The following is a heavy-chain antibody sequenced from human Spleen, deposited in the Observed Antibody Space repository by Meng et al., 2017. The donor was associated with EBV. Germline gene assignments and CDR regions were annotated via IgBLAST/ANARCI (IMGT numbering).Heavy chain of an antibody. V-gene: IGHV4-4*02. CDR1: GDSISSGNW. CDR3: ARAGYHRPASEY. D-gene: IGHD2-15*01. CDR2: IHHSGGT. Sequence: QVQLQESGPGLVKPFETLYVTCGFSGDSISSGNWWSWVRQPPGKGLEWIGEIHHSGGTSYNPSLKSRVTISLDMSKDQFSLRLSSVTAADTAVYYCARAGYHRPASEYWGQGTLVTVSS. J-gene: IGHJ4*02.